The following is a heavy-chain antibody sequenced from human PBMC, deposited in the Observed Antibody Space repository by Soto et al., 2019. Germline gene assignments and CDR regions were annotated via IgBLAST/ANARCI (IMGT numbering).Heavy chain of an antibody. D-gene: IGHD2-15*01. Sequence: GGSLRLSCAASGFTFNSYALHWVRQAPGKGLEWVAVISYDGSNKYYAESVKGRFTISRDNSKNTLYLQMNTLRTEDTAVYYCARDGRCGGGTCYSSGWFDPWGQGTLVTVSS. V-gene: IGHV3-30*04. CDR3: ARDGRCGGGTCYSSGWFDP. CDR2: ISYDGSNK. J-gene: IGHJ5*02. CDR1: GFTFNSYA.